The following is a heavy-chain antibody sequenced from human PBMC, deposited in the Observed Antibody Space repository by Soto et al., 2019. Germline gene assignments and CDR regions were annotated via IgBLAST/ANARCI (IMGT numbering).Heavy chain of an antibody. CDR2: ISYDGSNK. V-gene: IGHV3-30-3*01. J-gene: IGHJ6*02. D-gene: IGHD5-12*01. Sequence: QPGGSLRLSCAASGFPFSSYAMHWVRQAPGKGLEWVAVISYDGSNKYYADSVKGRFTISRDNSKNTLYLQMNSLRAEDTAVYYCARGRYSGYDLWGGSHYYYGMDVWGQGTTVTVSS. CDR1: GFPFSSYA. CDR3: ARGRYSGYDLWGGSHYYYGMDV.